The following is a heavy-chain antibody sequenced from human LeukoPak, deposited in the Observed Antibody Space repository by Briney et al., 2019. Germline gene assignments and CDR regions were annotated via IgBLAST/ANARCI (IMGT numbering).Heavy chain of an antibody. J-gene: IGHJ4*02. V-gene: IGHV3-23*01. CDR1: GFTFSNYA. D-gene: IGHD3-22*01. CDR2: ISDNGGGT. CDR3: ARGVLYYDSSGYHDY. Sequence: GASLRLSCAASGFTFSNYAMSWVRQAPGKGLEWVSTISDNGGGTHYADSVKGRFTISRDNSQNSLYLQMNSLRAVDTAVYCCARGVLYYDSSGYHDYWGQGTLVTVSS.